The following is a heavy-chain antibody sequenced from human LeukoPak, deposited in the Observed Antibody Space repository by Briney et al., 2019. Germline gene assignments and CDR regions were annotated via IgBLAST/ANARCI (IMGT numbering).Heavy chain of an antibody. Sequence: SETLSLTCAVYGGSFSGYYWSWIRQPPGKGLEWIGEINHSGSTNYNPSLKSRVTISVDTSKHQFSLKLRSVTAADTAVYYCARGLRYYDILTGYYTYSFDYWGQGTLVTVSS. J-gene: IGHJ4*02. CDR2: INHSGST. CDR1: GGSFSGYY. CDR3: ARGLRYYDILTGYYTYSFDY. V-gene: IGHV4-34*01. D-gene: IGHD3-9*01.